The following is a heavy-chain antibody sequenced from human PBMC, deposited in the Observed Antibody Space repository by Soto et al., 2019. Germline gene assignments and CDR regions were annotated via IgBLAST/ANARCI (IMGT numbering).Heavy chain of an antibody. CDR2: IKRDGSEK. Sequence: AGGSLRLSCTASGFMFGSYWMTWVRHVPGKGLQWVANIKRDGSEKYYVDFVEGRFTISRDNADNSVFLDMNNLRVDDTATYYCARVRATDYEIDYWGQGAMVTVYS. D-gene: IGHD4-17*01. CDR1: GFMFGSYW. CDR3: ARVRATDYEIDY. V-gene: IGHV3-7*03. J-gene: IGHJ4*02.